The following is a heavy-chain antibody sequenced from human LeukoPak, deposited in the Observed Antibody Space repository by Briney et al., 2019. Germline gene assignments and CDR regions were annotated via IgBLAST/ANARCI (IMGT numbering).Heavy chain of an antibody. V-gene: IGHV1-46*02. CDR3: ARDNVMVAMRFDS. CDR2: IDPSGHGT. Sequence: ASVKVSCKASGFTFNNYHVHWVRQAPGQGPEWMGIIDPSGHGTTYAQRFQGRVTMTWEASTSTVYMELSNLRSDDTAVYYCARDNVMVAMRFDSWGQGTLVTVSS. J-gene: IGHJ4*02. CDR1: GFTFNNYH. D-gene: IGHD2-2*01.